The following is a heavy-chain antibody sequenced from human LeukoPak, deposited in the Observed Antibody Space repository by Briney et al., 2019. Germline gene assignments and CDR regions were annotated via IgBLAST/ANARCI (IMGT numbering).Heavy chain of an antibody. J-gene: IGHJ6*03. CDR3: ARDGTPTYSSGWVYMDV. Sequence: PGGSLRLSCAASGFTFSSYAMHWVRQAPGKGLEWVAVISYDGSNKYYADSVKGRFTISRDNAKNSVYLQMNSLRVEDTAVYYCARDGTPTYSSGWVYMDVWGEGTTVTISS. CDR1: GFTFSSYA. V-gene: IGHV3-30*04. CDR2: ISYDGSNK. D-gene: IGHD6-25*01.